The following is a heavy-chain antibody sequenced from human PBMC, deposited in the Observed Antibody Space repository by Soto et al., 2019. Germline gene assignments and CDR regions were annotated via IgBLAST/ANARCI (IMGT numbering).Heavy chain of an antibody. D-gene: IGHD3-10*01. Sequence: SETLSLTSTVSGGYISSYYWSWIRQPPGKGLEWIGYIYYSGSTNYNPSLKSRVTISVDTSKNQFSLKLSSVTAADTAVYYCARGPGTMAKIDYWGQGTLVTVSS. CDR1: GGYISSYY. J-gene: IGHJ4*02. CDR2: IYYSGST. CDR3: ARGPGTMAKIDY. V-gene: IGHV4-59*12.